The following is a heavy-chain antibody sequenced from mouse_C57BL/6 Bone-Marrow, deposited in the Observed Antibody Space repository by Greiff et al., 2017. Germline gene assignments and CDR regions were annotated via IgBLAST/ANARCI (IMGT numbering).Heavy chain of an antibody. CDR2: INPSNGGT. V-gene: IGHV1-53*01. J-gene: IGHJ4*01. CDR1: GYTFTSYW. CDR3: ERIEVWETSYYAMDY. Sequence: QVQLKQSGTELVKPGASVKLSCKASGYTFTSYWMHWVKQRPGQGLEWIGNINPSNGGTNYNEKFKSKATLTVDKSSSTAYMQLSSLTSEDSAVYECERIEVWETSYYAMDYWGQGTSVTVSS. D-gene: IGHD2-10*02.